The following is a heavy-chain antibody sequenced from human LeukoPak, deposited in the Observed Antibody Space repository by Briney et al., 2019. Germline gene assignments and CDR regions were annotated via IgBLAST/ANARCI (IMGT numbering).Heavy chain of an antibody. J-gene: IGHJ5*02. CDR2: ISYDGSNK. D-gene: IGHD6-19*01. V-gene: IGHV3-30-3*01. CDR1: GFTFSSYA. Sequence: GRSLRLSCAASGFTFSSYAMHWVRQAPGKGLEWVAVISYDGSNKYYADSVKGRFTISRDNSKNTLYLQMNSLRAEDTAVYYCAREGRSSGWRYWFDPWGQGTLVTVSS. CDR3: AREGRSSGWRYWFDP.